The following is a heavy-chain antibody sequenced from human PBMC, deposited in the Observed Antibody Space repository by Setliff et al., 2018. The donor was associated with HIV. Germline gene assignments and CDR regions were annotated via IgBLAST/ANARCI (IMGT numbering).Heavy chain of an antibody. CDR1: GYTFTNYA. CDR3: ARVSDTGVDPQTHRDY. V-gene: IGHV7-4-1*02. CDR2: INTNTGNP. Sequence: ASVKVSCKTSGYTFTNYALNWVRQAPGQGLEWMGWINTNTGNPTYAQGFTGRFVFPLDTSVSTAYLQISSLKAEDSAIYYCARVSDTGVDPQTHRDYGGQGTPVTVSS. J-gene: IGHJ4*02. D-gene: IGHD2-21*01.